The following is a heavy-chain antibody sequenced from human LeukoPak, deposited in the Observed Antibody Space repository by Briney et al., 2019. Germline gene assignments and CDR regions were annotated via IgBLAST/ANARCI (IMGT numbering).Heavy chain of an antibody. CDR2: INPNSGGT. CDR1: GYTFTGYY. J-gene: IGHJ4*02. V-gene: IGHV1-2*02. D-gene: IGHD1-26*01. Sequence: GASVKVSCKSAGYTFTGYYMHWVRQAPGQGHKWMGWINPNSGGTNYAQKFQGRVTMTRDTSISTAYMELSRLRSDGTAVYYCARDKGKYSGSYPLDYWGQGTLVTVSS. CDR3: ARDKGKYSGSYPLDY.